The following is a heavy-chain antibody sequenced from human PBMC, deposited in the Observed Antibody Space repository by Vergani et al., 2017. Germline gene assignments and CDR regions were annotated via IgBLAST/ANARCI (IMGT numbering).Heavy chain of an antibody. D-gene: IGHD6-13*01. Sequence: QVQLVESGGGVVQPGRSLRLSCAASGFTFSSYGMHWVRQAPGKGLEWVAVIWYDGSNKDYADSVKGRFTISRDNSKNTLYLQMNSLRAEDTAVYYCASSGIAFDYWGQGTLVTVSS. V-gene: IGHV3-33*01. CDR2: IWYDGSNK. J-gene: IGHJ4*02. CDR1: GFTFSSYG. CDR3: ASSGIAFDY.